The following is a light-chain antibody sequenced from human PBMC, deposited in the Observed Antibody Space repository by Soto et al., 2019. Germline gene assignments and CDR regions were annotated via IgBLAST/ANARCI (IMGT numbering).Light chain of an antibody. V-gene: IGKV3-20*01. Sequence: EIVLTQSPGTLSLSPGERATLSCRASHSVRSSYLAWYQQKLGQAPRLLIYGVSNRATGIPDRFSGSGSGTDVPLTISRLESEDLAVYYCQQYGTSPRTFGQGTKVEIK. CDR1: HSVRSSY. J-gene: IGKJ1*01. CDR2: GVS. CDR3: QQYGTSPRT.